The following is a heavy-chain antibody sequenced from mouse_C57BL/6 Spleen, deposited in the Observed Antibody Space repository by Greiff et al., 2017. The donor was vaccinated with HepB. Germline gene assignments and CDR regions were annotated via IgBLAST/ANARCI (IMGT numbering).Heavy chain of an antibody. J-gene: IGHJ3*01. CDR2: IYPGDGDT. D-gene: IGHD1-1*01. CDR3: ARRGVNYGIFAY. Sequence: VQLQQSGAELVKPGASVKISCKASGYAFSSYWMNWVKQRPGKGLEWIGQIYPGDGDTNYNGKFKGKATLTADKSSSTAYMQLSSLTSEDSAVYFCARRGVNYGIFAYWGQGTLVTVSA. V-gene: IGHV1-80*01. CDR1: GYAFSSYW.